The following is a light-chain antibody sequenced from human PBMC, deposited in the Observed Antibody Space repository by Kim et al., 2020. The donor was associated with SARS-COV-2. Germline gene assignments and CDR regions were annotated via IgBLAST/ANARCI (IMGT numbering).Light chain of an antibody. CDR2: NDR. Sequence: VSPGKTARITCSGNVLAKKYARWFKQKPGQAPVLVIYNDRERPSGIPARFSGSSSGTTVTLTISGAQVEDEADYYCYSATDNNVFFGGGTQLTVL. CDR3: YSATDNNVF. V-gene: IGLV3-27*01. CDR1: VLAKKY. J-gene: IGLJ2*01.